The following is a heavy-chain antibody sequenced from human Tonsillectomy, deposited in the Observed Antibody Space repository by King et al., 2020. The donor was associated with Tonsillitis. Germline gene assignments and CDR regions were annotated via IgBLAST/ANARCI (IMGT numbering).Heavy chain of an antibody. Sequence: QLVQSGAEVKKPGSSVKVSCKASGGTFSTYAISWVRQAPGQGLEWMGRITPILDIANYAQKFQGRVTITADKSTSTAYMELSSLRSEDTAFYYCARGYSTSWHADYWGQGTLVTVSA. V-gene: IGHV1-69*04. CDR2: ITPILDIA. J-gene: IGHJ4*02. CDR3: ARGYSTSWHADY. CDR1: GGTFSTYA. D-gene: IGHD6-13*01.